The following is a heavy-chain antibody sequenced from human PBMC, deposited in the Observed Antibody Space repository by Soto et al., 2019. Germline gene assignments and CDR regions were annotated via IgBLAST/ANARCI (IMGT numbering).Heavy chain of an antibody. CDR1: GGSFSGYY. Sequence: SETLSLTCAVYGGSFSGYYWSWIRQPPGKGLEWIGEINHSGSTNYNPSLKSRVTISVDTSKNQFSLKLSSVTAAGTAVYYCARIVVIEGARIDPWGQGTLVPVSS. V-gene: IGHV4-34*01. CDR3: ARIVVIEGARIDP. J-gene: IGHJ5*02. CDR2: INHSGST. D-gene: IGHD3-16*02.